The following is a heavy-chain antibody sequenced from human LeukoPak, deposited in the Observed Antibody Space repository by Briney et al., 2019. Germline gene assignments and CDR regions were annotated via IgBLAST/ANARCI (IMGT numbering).Heavy chain of an antibody. J-gene: IGHJ1*01. V-gene: IGHV1-2*02. CDR2: INPNSGGT. D-gene: IGHD3-22*01. CDR1: GYTFTGYY. CDR3: ARDGVGYYDSSGYYYSQH. Sequence: ASVKVFCKASGYTFTGYYMHWVRQAPGQGLEWMGWINPNSGGTNYAQKFQGRVTMTRDTSISTAYMELSRLRSDDTAVYYCARDGVGYYDSSGYYYSQHWGQGTLVTVSS.